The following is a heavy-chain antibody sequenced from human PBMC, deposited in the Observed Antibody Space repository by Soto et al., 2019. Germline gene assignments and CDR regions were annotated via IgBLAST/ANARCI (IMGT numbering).Heavy chain of an antibody. V-gene: IGHV1-18*01. CDR2: ISAYNGNT. Sequence: GASVKVSCKASGYTFTTYYISWVRRAPGQGLEWMGWISAYNGNTKYAQNLQGRLTLTTDTSTTTAYMELRSLRSNDTAIYYCAMVDVYVTPSPQDVWGQGTTVTVSS. J-gene: IGHJ6*02. CDR3: AMVDVYVTPSPQDV. CDR1: GYTFTTYY. D-gene: IGHD3-16*01.